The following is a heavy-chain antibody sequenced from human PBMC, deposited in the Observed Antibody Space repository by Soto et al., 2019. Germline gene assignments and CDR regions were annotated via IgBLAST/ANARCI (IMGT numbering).Heavy chain of an antibody. Sequence: PGGSLRLSCAASGFSVSRNYMSWVRQAPGKGLEWVSYISSSSSTIYYADSVKGRFTISRDNAKNSLYLQMNSLRDEDTAVYYCARVPLAKVVVPATSNAFDIWGQGTMVTVSS. CDR2: ISSSSSTI. CDR3: ARVPLAKVVVPATSNAFDI. V-gene: IGHV3-48*02. CDR1: GFSVSRNY. J-gene: IGHJ3*02. D-gene: IGHD2-15*01.